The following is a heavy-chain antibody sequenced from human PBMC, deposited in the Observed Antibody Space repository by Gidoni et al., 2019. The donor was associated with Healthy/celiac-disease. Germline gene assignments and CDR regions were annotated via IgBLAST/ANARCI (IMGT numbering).Heavy chain of an antibody. CDR1: GGTFSSYA. CDR2: IIPIFGTA. Sequence: QVQLVQSGAEVKKPGSSVKVSCKASGGTFSSYAISWVRQAPGQGLEWMGGIIPIFGTANYAQKFQGRVTITADESTSTAYMELSSLRSEDTAVYYCARCASRTSGSYYDAGYGMDVWGQGTTVTVSS. D-gene: IGHD3-10*01. CDR3: ARCASRTSGSYYDAGYGMDV. J-gene: IGHJ6*02. V-gene: IGHV1-69*01.